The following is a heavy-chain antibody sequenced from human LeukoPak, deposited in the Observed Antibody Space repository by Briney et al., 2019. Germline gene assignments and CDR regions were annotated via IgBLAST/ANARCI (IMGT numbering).Heavy chain of an antibody. CDR3: AREGYDYGDGLDY. V-gene: IGHV3-7*01. Sequence: PGESLRLSCTASGFTFSNFWMGWVRQAPGKGLEWVANIKQDETEKFYLGSVKGRFTISRDNAKNSLSLQMNSLRDEDTGVYYCAREGYDYGDGLDYWGQGTLVTVSS. D-gene: IGHD4-17*01. CDR2: IKQDETEK. J-gene: IGHJ4*02. CDR1: GFTFSNFW.